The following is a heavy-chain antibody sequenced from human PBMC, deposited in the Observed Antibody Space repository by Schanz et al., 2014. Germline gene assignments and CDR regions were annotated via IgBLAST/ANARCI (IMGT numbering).Heavy chain of an antibody. J-gene: IGHJ4*02. V-gene: IGHV3-66*01. CDR3: ARGGPAYYFDD. Sequence: EVQLLESGGGLVQPGGSLRLSCAASGFSVGNKYMNWVRQAPGRGLEWVSAISGSGGSTYYADSVKGRFTISRDNSKNTVYIQMNSLRAEDTAVYYCARGGPAYYFDDWGQGTLVTVSS. CDR1: GFSVGNKY. CDR2: ISGSGGST.